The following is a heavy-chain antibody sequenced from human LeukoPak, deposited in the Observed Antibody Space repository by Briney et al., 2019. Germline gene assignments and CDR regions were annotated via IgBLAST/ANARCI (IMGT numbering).Heavy chain of an antibody. V-gene: IGHV1-2*02. CDR2: INPNSGGT. CDR1: GYTFTGYY. J-gene: IGHJ4*02. CDR3: ARVNRDDYGDYFFDY. D-gene: IGHD4-17*01. Sequence: ASVKVSCKASGYTFTGYYMHWVRQAPGQGLEWMGWINPNSGGTNYAQKFQGRVTMTRDTSISTAYMELSRLKSDDTALYYCARVNRDDYGDYFFDYWGQGTLVTVSS.